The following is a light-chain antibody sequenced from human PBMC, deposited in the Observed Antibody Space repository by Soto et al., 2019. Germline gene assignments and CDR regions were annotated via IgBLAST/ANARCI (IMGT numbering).Light chain of an antibody. V-gene: IGKV1-5*01. CDR2: DAS. CDR1: QSINSW. J-gene: IGKJ1*01. CDR3: QQYNSYSWT. Sequence: DIQMTQSPSTLSASVGARVTLTCRTSQSINSWLAWYQQKPGKAPKLLIYDASTLKSGVPSRFRGSGSGTEFTLTISSLQPDDFATYYCQQYNSYSWTFGQGTKVEIK.